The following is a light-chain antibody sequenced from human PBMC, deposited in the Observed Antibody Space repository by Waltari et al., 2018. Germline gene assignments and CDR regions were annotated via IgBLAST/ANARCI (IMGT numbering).Light chain of an antibody. CDR3: QQANSFPIT. CDR2: ATS. J-gene: IGKJ3*01. V-gene: IGKV1-12*01. CDR1: PDIRNW. Sequence: DIQMTQSPSSVSASVGASVTITCRASPDIRNWLAWYQQTPGKAPNLLIYATSSLQTGVPSRFSGSGSGTEFTLTISSLQPEDFATYYCQQANSFPITFGPGTKVDIK.